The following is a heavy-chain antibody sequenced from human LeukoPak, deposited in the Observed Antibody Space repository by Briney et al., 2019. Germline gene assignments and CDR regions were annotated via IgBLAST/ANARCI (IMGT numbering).Heavy chain of an antibody. CDR3: ASSFGGVVAATKGGY. D-gene: IGHD2-15*01. CDR1: GFTFDDYA. CDR2: ISSSSSYI. J-gene: IGHJ4*02. Sequence: GGSLRLSCAASGFTFDDYAMHWVRQAPGKGLEWVSSISSSSSYIYYADSVKGRFTISRDNAKNSLYLQMISLRAEDTAVYYCASSFGGVVAATKGGYWGQGTLVTVSS. V-gene: IGHV3-21*01.